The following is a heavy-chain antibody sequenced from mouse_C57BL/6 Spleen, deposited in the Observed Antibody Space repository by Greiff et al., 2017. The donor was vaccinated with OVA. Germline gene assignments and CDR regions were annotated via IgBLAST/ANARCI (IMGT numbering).Heavy chain of an antibody. CDR3: GREGTTAAMDY. J-gene: IGHJ4*01. Sequence: EVQLMESGGGLVKPGGSLKLSCAASGFTFSDYGMHWVRQAPEKGLEWVAYISSGSSTIYYADTVKGRFTISRDNAKNTLFLQMTSLRSEDTAMYYGGREGTTAAMDYWGQGTSVTVSS. D-gene: IGHD1-2*01. V-gene: IGHV5-17*01. CDR1: GFTFSDYG. CDR2: ISSGSSTI.